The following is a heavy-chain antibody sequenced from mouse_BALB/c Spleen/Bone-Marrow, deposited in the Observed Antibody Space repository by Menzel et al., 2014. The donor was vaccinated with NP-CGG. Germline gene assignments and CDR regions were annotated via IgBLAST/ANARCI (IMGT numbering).Heavy chain of an antibody. V-gene: IGHV1S81*02. CDR1: GYTFTSYY. CDR2: INPSNGGT. Sequence: VKLMESGAELVKPGASVKLSCKASGYTFTSYYMYWVKQRPGQGLEWIGEINPSNGGTNFNEEFKSKATLTVDKSSSTAYMQLSSLTSEDSAVYYCTRSGTSWLRRSWYFDVWGAGTTVTVSS. D-gene: IGHD2-2*01. CDR3: TRSGTSWLRRSWYFDV. J-gene: IGHJ1*01.